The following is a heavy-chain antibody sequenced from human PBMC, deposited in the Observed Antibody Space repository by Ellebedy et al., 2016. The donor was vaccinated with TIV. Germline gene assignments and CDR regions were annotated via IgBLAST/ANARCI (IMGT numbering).Heavy chain of an antibody. CDR3: LSEAFDI. Sequence: GGSLRLXXAASGFIFSNYAMSWVRQAPGKGLEWVSGISGSGGSKYYADSVKGRLTISRDNSKNTVYLQMKNLRAEDTAVYYCLSEAFDIWGQGTLVTVSS. CDR1: GFIFSNYA. CDR2: ISGSGGSK. J-gene: IGHJ3*02. D-gene: IGHD2/OR15-2a*01. V-gene: IGHV3-23*01.